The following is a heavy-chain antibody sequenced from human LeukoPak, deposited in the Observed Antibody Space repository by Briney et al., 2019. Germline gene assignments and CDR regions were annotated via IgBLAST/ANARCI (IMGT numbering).Heavy chain of an antibody. CDR2: IYPRDGST. CDR3: ARDQEAFDY. J-gene: IGHJ4*02. CDR1: GYSFTSNY. Sequence: ASVKVSCKASGYSFTSNYIHRVRQAPGQGLEWMGMIYPRDGSTSYAQKFQGRVTVTRDTSTSTVHMELSGLRSEDTAVYYCARDQEAFDYWGQGTLVTVSS. V-gene: IGHV1-46*01.